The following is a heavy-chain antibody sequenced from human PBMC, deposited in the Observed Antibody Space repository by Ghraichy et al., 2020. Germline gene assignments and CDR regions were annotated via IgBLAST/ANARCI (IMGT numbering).Heavy chain of an antibody. CDR1: GFTFSNYA. J-gene: IGHJ4*02. Sequence: GESLNISCAASGFTFSNYAISWVRQAPGKGLEWVSAISNSGGSTYYADSVRGRFTISRDNSKNTLYLQMNGLRAEDTAVYYCAKTPGYSSTWYIDYWGQGTLVTVSS. D-gene: IGHD6-13*01. CDR3: AKTPGYSSTWYIDY. CDR2: ISNSGGST. V-gene: IGHV3-23*01.